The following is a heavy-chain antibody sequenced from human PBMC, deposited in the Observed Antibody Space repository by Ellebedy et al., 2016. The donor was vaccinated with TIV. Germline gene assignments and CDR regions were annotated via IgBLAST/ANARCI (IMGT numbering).Heavy chain of an antibody. J-gene: IGHJ6*02. CDR3: ARDCIAVAGRYGMDV. Sequence: GGSLRLXXAASGFTFSSYSMNWVRQAPGKGLEWVSYISSSSTIYYADSVKGRFTISRDNAKNSLYLQMNGLRDEDTAVYYCARDCIAVAGRYGMDVWGQGTTVTVSS. CDR2: ISSSSTI. V-gene: IGHV3-48*02. D-gene: IGHD6-19*01. CDR1: GFTFSSYS.